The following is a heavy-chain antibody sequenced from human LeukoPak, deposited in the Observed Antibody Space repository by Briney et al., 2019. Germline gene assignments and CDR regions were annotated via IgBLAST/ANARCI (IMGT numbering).Heavy chain of an antibody. D-gene: IGHD3-9*01. CDR3: ARVGVVDYDILTGYFDY. CDR1: GGSISSYY. CDR2: IYYSGST. V-gene: IGHV4-59*12. J-gene: IGHJ4*02. Sequence: SETLSLTCTVSGGSISSYYWSWIRQPPGKGLEWIGYIYYSGSTNYNPSLKSRVTISVDTSKNQFSLKLSSVTAADTAVYYCARVGVVDYDILTGYFDYWGQGTLVTVSS.